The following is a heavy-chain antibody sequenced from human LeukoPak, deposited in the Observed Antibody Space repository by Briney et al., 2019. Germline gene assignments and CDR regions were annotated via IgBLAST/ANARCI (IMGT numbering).Heavy chain of an antibody. CDR1: GFTFSNYE. V-gene: IGHV3-48*03. J-gene: IGHJ4*02. D-gene: IGHD5-18*01. Sequence: PGGSLRLSCAASGFTFSNYEMNWVRQAPGKGLEWVSYISSSSSTIYYADSVKGRFTISRDNAKNSLYLQMNSLRAEDTAVYYCARGNTAMVRSYFDYWGLGTLVTVSS. CDR2: ISSSSSTI. CDR3: ARGNTAMVRSYFDY.